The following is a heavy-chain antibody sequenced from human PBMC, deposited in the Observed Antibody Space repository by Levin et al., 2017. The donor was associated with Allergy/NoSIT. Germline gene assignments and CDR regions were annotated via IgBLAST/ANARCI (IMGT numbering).Heavy chain of an antibody. CDR1: GFTFSNYG. V-gene: IGHV3-30*18. CDR2: ISFDGSNE. D-gene: IGHD2-8*01. J-gene: IGHJ1*01. Sequence: GGSLRLSCEASGFTFSNYGMHWVRQAPGKGLEWLPLISFDGSNEFYADSVKGRFTISRDISKNTLYLQMNALRPEDTALYYFAKHMYGMVWRDPPEHWGQGTLVTVSS. CDR3: AKHMYGMVWRDPPEH.